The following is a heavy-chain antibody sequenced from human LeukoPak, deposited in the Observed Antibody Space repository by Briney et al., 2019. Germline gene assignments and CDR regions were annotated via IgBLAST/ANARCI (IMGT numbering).Heavy chain of an antibody. J-gene: IGHJ4*02. Sequence: ASVKVSCKASGYTFTSYGISWVRQAPGQGLEWMGWISAYNGNTNYAQKLQGGVTMTTDTSTSTAYMELRSLRTDDTAVYYCARRFYYDSSGYPVYYFDYWGQGTLVTVSS. CDR1: GYTFTSYG. D-gene: IGHD3-22*01. CDR2: ISAYNGNT. V-gene: IGHV1-18*01. CDR3: ARRFYYDSSGYPVYYFDY.